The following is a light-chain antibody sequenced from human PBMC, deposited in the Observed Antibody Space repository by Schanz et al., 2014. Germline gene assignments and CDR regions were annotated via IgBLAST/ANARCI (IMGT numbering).Light chain of an antibody. J-gene: IGLJ3*02. V-gene: IGLV2-18*02. CDR2: DVT. Sequence: SALTQPPSVSGSPGQSVTISCTGTSSDVGGYNRVSWYQQPPGTAPKLMIYDVTNRPSGVPDRFSGSKSGSTASLTISGLRAEDEADYYCSSYTSSSTWVFGGGTKVTVL. CDR1: SSDVGGYNR. CDR3: SSYTSSSTWV.